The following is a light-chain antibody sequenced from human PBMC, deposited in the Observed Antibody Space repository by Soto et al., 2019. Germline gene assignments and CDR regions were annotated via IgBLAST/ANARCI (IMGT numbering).Light chain of an antibody. CDR2: WAS. Sequence: DIVMTQSPDSLAVSLGERATINCESSQSVLYSSNNKNYLAWYQQKAGQPPKLLIYWASTRESGVPDRFSGSGSGTDFHLYNSRLQAEDVAVYYCQQYYSTPWTFGQGTKVEIK. CDR3: QQYYSTPWT. V-gene: IGKV4-1*01. CDR1: QSVLYSSNNKNY. J-gene: IGKJ1*01.